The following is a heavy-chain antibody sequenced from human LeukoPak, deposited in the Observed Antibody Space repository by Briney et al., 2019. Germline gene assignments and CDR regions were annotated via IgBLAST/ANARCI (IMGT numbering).Heavy chain of an antibody. CDR1: GYTFTGYY. CDR2: INSNSGGT. V-gene: IGHV1-2*02. Sequence: ASVKVSCKASGYTFTGYYMHWVRQAPGQGLGWMGWINSNSGGTNYAQKFQGRVTMTRDTSISTAYMELSRLRSDDTAVYYCARVVAVAGTSGWFDPWGQGTLVTVSS. CDR3: ARVVAVAGTSGWFDP. J-gene: IGHJ5*02. D-gene: IGHD6-19*01.